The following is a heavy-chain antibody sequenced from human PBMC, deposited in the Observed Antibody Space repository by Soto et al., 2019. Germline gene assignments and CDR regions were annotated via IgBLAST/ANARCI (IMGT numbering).Heavy chain of an antibody. CDR2: INPNSGDT. J-gene: IGHJ4*02. Sequence: QVQLVQSGAEVKKPGASVKVSCKASGYPFTGYYIHWVRQAPGQGLEWMGWINPNSGDTNYPQKFQGRLSMTRDMSSSSAYMELSSLRSDDTAVYYCARGQSHQLVGGFDYGGQGTLVTVSS. V-gene: IGHV1-2*02. CDR1: GYPFTGYY. CDR3: ARGQSHQLVGGFDY. D-gene: IGHD6-6*01.